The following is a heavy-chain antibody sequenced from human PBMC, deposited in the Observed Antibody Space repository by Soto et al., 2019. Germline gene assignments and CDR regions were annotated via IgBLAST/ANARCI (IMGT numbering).Heavy chain of an antibody. CDR1: GGSFSGYY. CDR3: ARGQTTTVSPYYYYYMDV. Sequence: SETLSLTCAVYGGSFSGYYWSWIRQPPGKGLEWIGEINHSGSTNYNPSLKSRVTISVDTSKNQFSLKLSSVTAADTAVYYCARGQTTTVSPYYYYYMDVWGKGTTVTVSS. V-gene: IGHV4-34*01. J-gene: IGHJ6*03. D-gene: IGHD4-4*01. CDR2: INHSGST.